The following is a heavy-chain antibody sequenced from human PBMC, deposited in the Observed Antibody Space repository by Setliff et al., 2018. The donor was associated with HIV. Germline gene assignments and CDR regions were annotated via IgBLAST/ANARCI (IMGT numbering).Heavy chain of an antibody. J-gene: IGHJ3*02. D-gene: IGHD2-15*01. Sequence: GGSLRLSCAASGSTFSSYAMHRVRQAPGKGLEWVAVISYDGSNKYYADSVKGRFTISRDNSKNTLNLQMNSLRSDDTAVYYCARDVGNLIVVVAVDAFDIWGQGTMVTVSS. CDR2: ISYDGSNK. CDR3: ARDVGNLIVVVAVDAFDI. V-gene: IGHV3-30*01. CDR1: GSTFSSYA.